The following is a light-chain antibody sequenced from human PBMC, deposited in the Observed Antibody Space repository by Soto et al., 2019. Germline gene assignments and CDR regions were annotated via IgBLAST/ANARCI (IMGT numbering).Light chain of an antibody. CDR2: DVS. J-gene: IGLJ2*01. Sequence: QSVLTQPASVSGSPGQSITISCTGTSSDVGGYNYVSWYQLHPGKAPKLMIYDVSNRPSGVSNRFSGAKSGNTASLSISGLQAVDEADYYCSSYTSSSTLVVFGGGTKLTVL. CDR3: SSYTSSSTLVV. CDR1: SSDVGGYNY. V-gene: IGLV2-14*01.